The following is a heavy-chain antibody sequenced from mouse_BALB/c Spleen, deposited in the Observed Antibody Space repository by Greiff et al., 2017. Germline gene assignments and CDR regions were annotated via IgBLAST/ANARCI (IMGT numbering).Heavy chain of an antibody. D-gene: IGHD2-4*01. Sequence: EVQVVESGGGLVKPGGSLKLSCAASGFTFSDYYMYWVRQTPEKRLEWVATISDGGSYTYYPDSVKGRFTISRDNAKNNLYLQMSSLKSEDTAMYYCARGIYYEYDGAMDYWGQGTSVTVSS. CDR1: GFTFSDYY. J-gene: IGHJ4*01. CDR3: ARGIYYEYDGAMDY. V-gene: IGHV5-4*02. CDR2: ISDGGSYT.